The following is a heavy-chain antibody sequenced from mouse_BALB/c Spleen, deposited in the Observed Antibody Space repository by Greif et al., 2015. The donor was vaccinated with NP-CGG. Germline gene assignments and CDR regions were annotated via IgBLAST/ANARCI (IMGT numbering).Heavy chain of an antibody. V-gene: IGHV1-9*01. D-gene: IGHD2-14*01. Sequence: LVESGAELMKPGASVKISCKATGYTFSSYWIEWVKQRPGHGLEWIGEILPGSGSTNYNEKFKGKATFTADTSSNTAYMQLSSLTSEDSAVYYCARGGVRRAESYWGLGTTLTVSS. J-gene: IGHJ2*01. CDR2: ILPGSGST. CDR3: ARGGVRRAESY. CDR1: GYTFSSYW.